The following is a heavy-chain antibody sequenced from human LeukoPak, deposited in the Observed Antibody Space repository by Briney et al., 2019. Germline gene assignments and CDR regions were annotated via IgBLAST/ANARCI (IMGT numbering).Heavy chain of an antibody. J-gene: IGHJ5*02. D-gene: IGHD1-26*01. Sequence: PGGSLRLSRAASGFTVSSNYMSWVRQAPGKGLEWVSVIYSGGSTYYADSVKGRFTISRDNSKNTLYLQMNSLRAEDTAVYYCARGIRVGATTSWGQGTLVIVSS. V-gene: IGHV3-53*01. CDR3: ARGIRVGATTS. CDR2: IYSGGST. CDR1: GFTVSSNY.